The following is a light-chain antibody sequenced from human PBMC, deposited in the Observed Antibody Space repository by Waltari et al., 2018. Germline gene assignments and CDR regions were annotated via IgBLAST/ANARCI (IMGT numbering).Light chain of an antibody. V-gene: IGKV1-39*01. Sequence: DIQMTQSPSYLSASVGDNITITCRASRSVNPYLNWYQQKPGNAPTLLIYAASSLLSGVPSRFSGSGSGTDFTLTSSSLQAEEFATYLCQQSYSSLRTFGQGTKVEV. CDR3: QQSYSSLRT. CDR2: AAS. CDR1: RSVNPY. J-gene: IGKJ1*01.